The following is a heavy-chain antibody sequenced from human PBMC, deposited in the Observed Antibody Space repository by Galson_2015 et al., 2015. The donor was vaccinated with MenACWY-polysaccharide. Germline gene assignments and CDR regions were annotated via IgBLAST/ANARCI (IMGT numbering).Heavy chain of an antibody. J-gene: IGHJ4*02. V-gene: IGHV3-15*01. CDR2: IKSKNDGGAI. Sequence: SLRLSCAASGFSFTNAWMSWIRQAPGKGLEWVCRIKSKNDGGAIGYAAPVKGRFTISRDDSKNTLFLQMNSLSAEDTAVYYCVMDGYCSGDSCYSGAYWGQGTLVTVSP. CDR3: VMDGYCSGDSCYSGAY. CDR1: GFSFTNAW. D-gene: IGHD2-15*01.